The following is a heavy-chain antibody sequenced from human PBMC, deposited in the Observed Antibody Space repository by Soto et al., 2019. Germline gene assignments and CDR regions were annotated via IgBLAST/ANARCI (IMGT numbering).Heavy chain of an antibody. CDR1: GYSFTSYW. J-gene: IGHJ5*02. V-gene: IGHV5-51*01. CDR2: IYPGDSDT. Sequence: PGESLKISCKGSGYSFTSYWIGWVRQMPGKGLEWMGIIYPGDSDTRYSPSFQGQVTISADKSISTAYLQWSSLKASAIDMYSCARHLNWFDPWGQGTLVTVSS. CDR3: ARHLNWFDP.